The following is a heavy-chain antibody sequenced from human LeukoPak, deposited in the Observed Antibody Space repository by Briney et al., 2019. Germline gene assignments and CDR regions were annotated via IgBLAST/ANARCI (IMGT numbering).Heavy chain of an antibody. CDR2: IYYSGDT. Sequence: SETLSLTCTVSRGSISGYSWSWIRQSPGGGLEGMGYIYYSGDTAYNPSLRGRVTMSVDTSKNQFSLQLRSMTTADTAVYYCVRGPYGASISKWFDPWGQGTQVIVSP. D-gene: IGHD4/OR15-4a*01. CDR3: VRGPYGASISKWFDP. CDR1: RGSISGYS. V-gene: IGHV4-59*01. J-gene: IGHJ5*02.